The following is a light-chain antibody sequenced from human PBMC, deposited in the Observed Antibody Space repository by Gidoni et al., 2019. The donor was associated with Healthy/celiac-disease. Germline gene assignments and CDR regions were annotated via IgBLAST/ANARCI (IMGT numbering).Light chain of an antibody. CDR1: QSISNW. CDR2: NAS. Sequence: DIQMTQSPSTLSASVGASVTITCRASQSISNWLAWYQQKPRKAPKLLIYNASSLESGVPSSFSGSGSWTEFTLTISSLQPDDFATYYCQQYNSYPWTFGQGTKVEIK. V-gene: IGKV1-5*03. J-gene: IGKJ1*01. CDR3: QQYNSYPWT.